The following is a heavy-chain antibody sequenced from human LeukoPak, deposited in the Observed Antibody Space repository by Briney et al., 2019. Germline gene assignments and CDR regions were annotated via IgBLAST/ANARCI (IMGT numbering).Heavy chain of an antibody. J-gene: IGHJ4*02. V-gene: IGHV3-7*05. D-gene: IGHD3-22*01. Sequence: GGSLRPSCAASGFTFSGYWMAWVRQAPGKGLEWVANIKEDGGEKYYVYSVKGRFTISRDNAKNSLYLHMTSLRAEDTAVYFCATYYHTSSGCKDWGQGTLVTVSS. CDR2: IKEDGGEK. CDR3: ATYYHTSSGCKD. CDR1: GFTFSGYW.